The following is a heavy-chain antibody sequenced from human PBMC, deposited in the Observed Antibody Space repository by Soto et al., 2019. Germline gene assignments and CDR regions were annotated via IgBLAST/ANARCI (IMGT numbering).Heavy chain of an antibody. CDR1: GFTVSSNY. CDR2: IYSGGST. Sequence: GGSLRLSCAASGFTVSSNYMSWVRQAPGKGLEWVSVIYSGGSTYYADSVKGRFTISRDNSKNTLYLQMNSLRAEDTAVYYCARDSSSRYYYYYMDVWGKGTTVTVSS. D-gene: IGHD6-13*01. CDR3: ARDSSSRYYYYYMDV. V-gene: IGHV3-66*01. J-gene: IGHJ6*03.